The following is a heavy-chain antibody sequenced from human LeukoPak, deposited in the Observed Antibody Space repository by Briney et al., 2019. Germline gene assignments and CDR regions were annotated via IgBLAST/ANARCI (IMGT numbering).Heavy chain of an antibody. CDR3: ARQTAMGRSGDY. CDR1: GYSFPSYW. D-gene: IGHD5-18*01. J-gene: IGHJ4*02. V-gene: IGHV5-51*01. CDR2: IDPSDSET. Sequence: GESLKISCKASGYSFPSYWIGWVRQMPGKGLEWMGNIDPSDSETRYTASFQGQVTISVDKSLTTAYLQWNSLKASDTAMYFCARQTAMGRSGDYWGQGTLVTVSS.